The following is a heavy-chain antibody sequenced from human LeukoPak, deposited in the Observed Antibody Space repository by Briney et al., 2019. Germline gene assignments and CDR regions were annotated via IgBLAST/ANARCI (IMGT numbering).Heavy chain of an antibody. J-gene: IGHJ3*02. CDR2: IYHTGIT. CDR1: WGYYY. V-gene: IGHV4-59*01. D-gene: IGHD2/OR15-2a*01. Sequence: SETLSLTCTVSWGYYYWSWIRQPPGKGLEWIGYIYHTGITNYIPSLRSRATISLDRSRNQLSLNLTSVTAADTAVYYCTRETALYGAFEMWGQGTTVTVSS. CDR3: TRETALYGAFEM.